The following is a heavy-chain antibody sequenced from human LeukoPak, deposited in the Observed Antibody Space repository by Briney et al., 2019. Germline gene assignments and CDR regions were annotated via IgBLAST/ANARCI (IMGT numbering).Heavy chain of an antibody. CDR1: GFTFSSYW. V-gene: IGHV3-74*01. CDR3: ARAFSRNIDAFDM. CDR2: VNTDGSST. Sequence: GGSLRLSCAASGFTFSSYWMHWVRQAPGKGLVWVSRVNTDGSSTNYADSVKGRFTISRDNAKNTLYLQMNSLRAGDTAVYFCARAFSRNIDAFDMWGQGTMVTVSS. J-gene: IGHJ3*02. D-gene: IGHD1-14*01.